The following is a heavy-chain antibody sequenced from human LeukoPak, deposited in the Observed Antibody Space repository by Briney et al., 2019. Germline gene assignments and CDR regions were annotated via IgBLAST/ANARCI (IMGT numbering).Heavy chain of an antibody. D-gene: IGHD5-18*01. CDR2: ISAYNGNT. V-gene: IGHV1-18*01. CDR3: ARDKEKVDTFMAPDY. J-gene: IGHJ4*02. CDR1: AYIFTNYG. Sequence: SVTVSCKPSAYIFTNYGINWVRQAPEQGLEWMGWISAYNGNTKSAQNIQGRITMTTDTSTSTAYMELRSLRSDDTAVYYCARDKEKVDTFMAPDYWGQGTLVTVSS.